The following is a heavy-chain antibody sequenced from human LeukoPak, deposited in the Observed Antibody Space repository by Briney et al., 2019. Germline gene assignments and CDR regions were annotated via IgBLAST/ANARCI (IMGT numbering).Heavy chain of an antibody. Sequence: PGRSLRLSCTASGFTFGDYAMNWVRQAPGKGLEWVGFIRSKAYGGTTEYAASVKGRFTISRDDSKSIAYLQMNSLKTEDTAVYYCTRDRHYYDSSGYYSGYWGQGTLVTVSS. CDR3: TRDRHYYDSSGYYSGY. D-gene: IGHD3-22*01. CDR1: GFTFGDYA. V-gene: IGHV3-49*04. J-gene: IGHJ4*02. CDR2: IRSKAYGGTT.